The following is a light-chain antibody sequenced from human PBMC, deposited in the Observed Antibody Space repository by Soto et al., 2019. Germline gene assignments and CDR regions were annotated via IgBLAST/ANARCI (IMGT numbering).Light chain of an antibody. CDR3: QQYGSSPPYT. J-gene: IGKJ2*01. CDR2: GAS. V-gene: IGKV3-20*01. CDR1: QSVSSSY. Sequence: EIVLTQSPGTLSLSPGERATHACRASQSVSSSYLAWYQQKPGQAPRLLIYGASSRATGIPDRFSGSGSGTDFTLTISRLEPEDFAVYYCQQYGSSPPYTFGHGTKLEIK.